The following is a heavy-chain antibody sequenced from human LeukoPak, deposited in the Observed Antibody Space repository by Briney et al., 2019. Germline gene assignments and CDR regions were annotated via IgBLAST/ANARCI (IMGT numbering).Heavy chain of an antibody. V-gene: IGHV3-30*03. Sequence: GGSLRLSCAASGFTFSSYGMHWVRQAPGKGLDWVALISSDGTTKYYADSVKGRFTISRDNSKNTLYLQMNSLRAEDTAVYYCARDRGNYDSSGYWSLDYWGQGTLVTVSS. CDR1: GFTFSSYG. D-gene: IGHD3-22*01. J-gene: IGHJ4*02. CDR2: ISSDGTTK. CDR3: ARDRGNYDSSGYWSLDY.